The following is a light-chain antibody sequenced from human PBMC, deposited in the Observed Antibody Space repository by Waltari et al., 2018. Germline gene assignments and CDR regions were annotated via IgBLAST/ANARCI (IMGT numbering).Light chain of an antibody. CDR1: ESVKGNY. CDR2: GSS. CDR3: QHCDGSPYT. J-gene: IGKJ3*01. Sequence: EIVLTQSPGTLSLSPGERATLSCRASESVKGNYLVWYQQKPGQAPRVLIYGSSKRATGIPDRFSGSGSGRDFTLTISRLEPEDFAMYYCQHCDGSPYTFGPGTKLEIK. V-gene: IGKV3-20*01.